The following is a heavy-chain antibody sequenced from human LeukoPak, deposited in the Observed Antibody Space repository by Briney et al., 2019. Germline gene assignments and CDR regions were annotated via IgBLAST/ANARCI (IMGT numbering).Heavy chain of an antibody. CDR3: ARDSTMIVVVSNFDY. D-gene: IGHD3-22*01. CDR1: GYTFTSYG. CDR2: ISAYNGNT. V-gene: IGHV1-18*01. Sequence: ASVKVSCKASGYTFTSYGISWVRQAPGQGLEWMGWISAYNGNTNYAQKLQGRVTMTTDTSTSTAYMELRSLRSDDTAVYYCARDSTMIVVVSNFDYWGQGTLVTVSS. J-gene: IGHJ4*02.